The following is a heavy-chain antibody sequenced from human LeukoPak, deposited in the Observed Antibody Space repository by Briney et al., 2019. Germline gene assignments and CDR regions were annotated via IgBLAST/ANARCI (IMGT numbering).Heavy chain of an antibody. CDR2: ISSDGGTK. J-gene: IGHJ4*02. CDR3: AKEYDSGGYGAYFDY. D-gene: IGHD3-10*01. CDR1: KFTFSNYG. V-gene: IGHV3-30*18. Sequence: GGSLRLSCTASKFTFSNYGMQWVRQAPGKGLEWVAVISSDGGTKYYADSVKGRFTLSRDNSRNTLDLQMNSLGPEDAAVYYCAKEYDSGGYGAYFDYWGQGTLVTVSS.